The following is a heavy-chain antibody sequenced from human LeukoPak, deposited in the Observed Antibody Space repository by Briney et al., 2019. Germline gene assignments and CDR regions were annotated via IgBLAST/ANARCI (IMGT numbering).Heavy chain of an antibody. D-gene: IGHD3-10*01. Sequence: SETLSLTCAVYGGSFSGYYWSWIRQPPGKGLEWIGEINHSGSTNYNPSLKSRVTISVDTSKNQFSLKLSSVTAADTAVYYCARGLPYGSGNIYYYMGVWGKGTTVTVSS. CDR2: INHSGST. V-gene: IGHV4-34*01. CDR3: ARGLPYGSGNIYYYMGV. J-gene: IGHJ6*03. CDR1: GGSFSGYY.